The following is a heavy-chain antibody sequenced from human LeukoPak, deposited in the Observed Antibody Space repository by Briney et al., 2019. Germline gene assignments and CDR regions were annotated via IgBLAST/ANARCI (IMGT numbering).Heavy chain of an antibody. CDR1: GYTFTGYC. Sequence: GASVKISCKASGYTFTGYCMHWVRQAPGQGLEWMGWINPKSGGTNYAQKFQGRVTMTGDTSISTTYMELSRLRSDDTAVYYCARDLGISGWYAPPLGYFDYWGQGTLVTVSS. CDR2: INPKSGGT. D-gene: IGHD6-19*01. CDR3: ARDLGISGWYAPPLGYFDY. J-gene: IGHJ4*02. V-gene: IGHV1-2*02.